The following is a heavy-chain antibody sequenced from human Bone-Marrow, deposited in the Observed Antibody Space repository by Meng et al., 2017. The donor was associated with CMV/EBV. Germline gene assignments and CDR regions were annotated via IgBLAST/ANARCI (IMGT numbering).Heavy chain of an antibody. Sequence: SETLSLTCTVSGGSISSGDYYWSWIRQPPGKGLEWIGYIYYSGSTYYNPSLKSRVTISADTSKNQFSLKLSSVTAADTAVYYCARGDGGFTMVRGVISYWGQGTLVTVSS. CDR2: IYYSGST. CDR3: ARGDGGFTMVRGVISY. D-gene: IGHD3-10*01. V-gene: IGHV4-30-4*08. CDR1: GGSISSGDYY. J-gene: IGHJ4*02.